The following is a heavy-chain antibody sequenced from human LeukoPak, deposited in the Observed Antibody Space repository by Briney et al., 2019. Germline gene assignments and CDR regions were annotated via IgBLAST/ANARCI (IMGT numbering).Heavy chain of an antibody. V-gene: IGHV3-74*01. CDR3: ATGGTYDAFDI. CDR2: INSDGSST. J-gene: IGHJ3*02. CDR1: GFTFSSYW. Sequence: GVLRLSCAASGFTFSSYWMHWVRQAPGKGLVWVSRINSDGSSTSYADSVKGRFTISRDNAKNTLYLQMNSLRAEDTAVYYCATGGTYDAFDIWGQGTMVTVSS. D-gene: IGHD4-23*01.